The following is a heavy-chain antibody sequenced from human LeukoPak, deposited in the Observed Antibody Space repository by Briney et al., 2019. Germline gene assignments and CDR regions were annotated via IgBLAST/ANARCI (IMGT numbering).Heavy chain of an antibody. CDR3: TTDAGFSSKWYNY. CDR1: GFIFSNAY. V-gene: IGHV3-15*01. J-gene: IGHJ4*02. CDR2: IKSKADGETK. D-gene: IGHD2-2*01. Sequence: PGGSLWLSCTASGFIFSNAYMSWVRQAPGKGLEWLGRIKSKADGETKDYAAPVKGRFTISRHDSENTLYLQMSSLKTEDTAVYYCTTDAGFSSKWYNYWGQGTLVTVSS.